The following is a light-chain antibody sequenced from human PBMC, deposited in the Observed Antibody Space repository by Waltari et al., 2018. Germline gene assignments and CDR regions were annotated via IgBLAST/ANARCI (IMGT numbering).Light chain of an antibody. CDR3: QQYNNWPPWT. Sequence: EIVMTQSPATLSVSPGERATLSCRASQGVSSNLAWYQQKPGQAPRLLIYGAFIRATGIPARFSGSGSGTEFTLTISSLQSEDFAVYYCQQYNNWPPWTFGQGTKVEIK. V-gene: IGKV3-15*01. CDR1: QGVSSN. J-gene: IGKJ1*01. CDR2: GAF.